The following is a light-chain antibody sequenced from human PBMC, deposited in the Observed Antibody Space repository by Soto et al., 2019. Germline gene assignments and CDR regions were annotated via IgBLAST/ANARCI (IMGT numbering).Light chain of an antibody. Sequence: ESGLTQSPGTLSLSPGERATLSCRASQSVSSSYLAWYQQKPGQAPRLLIYGASSRATGIPDRFSGSGSGTDFTLTISRLEPEDFAVYYCQQYGSSRTFGQGTKVDIK. CDR1: QSVSSSY. CDR3: QQYGSSRT. CDR2: GAS. V-gene: IGKV3-20*01. J-gene: IGKJ1*01.